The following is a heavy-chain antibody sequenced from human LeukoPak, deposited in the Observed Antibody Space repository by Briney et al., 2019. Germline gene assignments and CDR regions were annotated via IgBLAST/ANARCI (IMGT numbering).Heavy chain of an antibody. CDR3: ARGGGSSPHYYGMDV. D-gene: IGHD6-13*01. Sequence: ASVKVSCKASGYTFTSYAMNWVRQAPGQGLEWMGWINTNTGNPTYAQGFTGRFVFSLDTSVSTAYLQISSLKAEDTAVSYCARGGGSSPHYYGMDVWGQGTTVTVSS. CDR1: GYTFTSYA. V-gene: IGHV7-4-1*02. J-gene: IGHJ6*02. CDR2: INTNTGNP.